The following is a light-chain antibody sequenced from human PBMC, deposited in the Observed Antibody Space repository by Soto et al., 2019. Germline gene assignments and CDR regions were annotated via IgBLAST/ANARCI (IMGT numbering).Light chain of an antibody. CDR2: RNN. CDR1: TSNIGTNT. CDR3: AAWDDSLSGFYV. Sequence: QSVLTQAPSASGTPGQRVSISCSGRTSNIGTNTVHWYQHLPGTAPKLLIYRNNQRPSGVPDRFFGSKSGTSASLAISGLRSEDEADYYCAAWDDSLSGFYVFGTGTKVTVL. J-gene: IGLJ1*01. V-gene: IGLV1-47*01.